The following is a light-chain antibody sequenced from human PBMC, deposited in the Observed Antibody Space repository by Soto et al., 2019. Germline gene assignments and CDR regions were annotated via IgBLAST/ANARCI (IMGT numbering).Light chain of an antibody. CDR3: SSFTSSSTYV. V-gene: IGLV2-18*02. CDR1: SSDVGSYNR. CDR2: EVS. J-gene: IGLJ1*01. Sequence: QSALTQPPSVSGSPGQSVAISCTGTSSDVGSYNRVAWYQQPPGTAPKLMIYEVSNRPSGVPDRFSGSKSGNTASLTISGLQAEDEVDYYCSSFTSSSTYVFGTGTKVTVL.